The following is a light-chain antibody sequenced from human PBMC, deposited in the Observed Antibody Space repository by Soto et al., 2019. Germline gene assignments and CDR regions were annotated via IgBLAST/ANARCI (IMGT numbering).Light chain of an antibody. Sequence: QSVLTQPASVSGSPGQSITISCTGTSSDLAIYNYVSWYQQQPGKAPKLMIYQVTNRPSGVSNRFSGSRSGNKASLTISGLQAEDEADYYCSSYTESSNYVFGTGTKSPS. CDR2: QVT. J-gene: IGLJ1*01. CDR3: SSYTESSNYV. V-gene: IGLV2-14*01. CDR1: SSDLAIYNY.